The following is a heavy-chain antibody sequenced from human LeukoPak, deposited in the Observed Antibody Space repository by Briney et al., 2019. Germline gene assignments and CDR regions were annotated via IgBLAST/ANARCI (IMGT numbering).Heavy chain of an antibody. CDR1: GSTFSSYA. V-gene: IGHV3-23*01. CDR2: ISGSGGST. D-gene: IGHD6-13*01. J-gene: IGHJ4*02. Sequence: GGSLRLSCAASGSTFSSYAMSWVRQAPGKGLEWVSAISGSGGSTYYADSVKGRFTISRDNSKNTLYLQTNSLRAEDTTVYYCAKQMRVAAAGNFDYWGQGTLVTVSS. CDR3: AKQMRVAAAGNFDY.